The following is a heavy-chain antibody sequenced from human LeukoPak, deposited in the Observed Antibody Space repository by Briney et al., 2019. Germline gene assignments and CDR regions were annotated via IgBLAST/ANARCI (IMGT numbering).Heavy chain of an antibody. CDR1: GYTFTSYG. V-gene: IGHV1-18*01. CDR2: ISAYNGNT. CDR3: ARSVFRKGLWFRELGY. D-gene: IGHD3-10*01. J-gene: IGHJ4*02. Sequence: ASVKVSCKASGYTFTSYGISWVRQAPGQGLEWMGWISAYNGNTNYAQKLQGRVTMTTDTSTSTAYMELRSLRSDDTAVYYCARSVFRKGLWFRELGYWGQGTLVTVSS.